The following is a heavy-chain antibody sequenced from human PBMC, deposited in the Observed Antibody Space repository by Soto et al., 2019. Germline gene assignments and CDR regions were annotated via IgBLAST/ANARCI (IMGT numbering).Heavy chain of an antibody. D-gene: IGHD1-26*01. CDR2: INPNSGGT. V-gene: IGHV1-2*02. Sequence: ASVKVSCKASGYTFTGYYMHWVRQAPGQGLEWMGWINPNSGGTNYAQKVQGRVTMTRDTSISTAYMELSRLRSDDTAVYYCARHLPWELLRIRYYYYGMDVWGQGTTVTVSS. CDR1: GYTFTGYY. CDR3: ARHLPWELLRIRYYYYGMDV. J-gene: IGHJ6*02.